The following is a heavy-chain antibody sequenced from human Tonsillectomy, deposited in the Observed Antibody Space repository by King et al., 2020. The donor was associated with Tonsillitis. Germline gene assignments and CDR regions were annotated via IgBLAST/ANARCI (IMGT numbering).Heavy chain of an antibody. CDR2: INPANGNT. Sequence: QLVQSGAEVKKPGASVKVSCKASGYTFTFFTFHWVRQAPGQRLEWMGWINPANGNTKYSQKFQGRVTITRDTSASTAYMELSSLRSEDTAVFYCARGLWFGESQYYFDYWGQGTLVTVSS. CDR3: ARGLWFGESQYYFDY. D-gene: IGHD3-10*01. CDR1: GYTFTFFT. V-gene: IGHV1-3*01. J-gene: IGHJ4*02.